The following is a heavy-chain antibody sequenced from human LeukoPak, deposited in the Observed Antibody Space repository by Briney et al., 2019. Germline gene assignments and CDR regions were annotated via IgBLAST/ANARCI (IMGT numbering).Heavy chain of an antibody. CDR1: GFTFSISS. Sequence: SGGSLRLSCAASGFTFSISSMNGVRQAPGKGLEGVSVIYSGGSTYYADSVKGRSTISRDNSKNTLYLQMNSLRAEDTAVYYCAANQYYYDSSGYHRDYWGQGTLVTVSS. V-gene: IGHV3-53*01. CDR3: AANQYYYDSSGYHRDY. J-gene: IGHJ4*02. CDR2: IYSGGST. D-gene: IGHD3-22*01.